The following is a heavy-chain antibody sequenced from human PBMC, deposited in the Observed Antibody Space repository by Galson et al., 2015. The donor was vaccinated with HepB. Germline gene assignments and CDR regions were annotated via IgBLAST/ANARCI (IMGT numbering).Heavy chain of an antibody. CDR3: TTKFLGAVAGTLRFNDY. D-gene: IGHD6-13*01. CDR2: IKSKTDGGTT. CDR1: GFTFNNAW. J-gene: IGHJ4*02. Sequence: SLRLSCAASGFTFNNAWMSWVRQAPGKGLEWVGRIKSKTDGGTTDYAAPVKGRFTISRDDSKNTLYLQMNSLKTEDTALYYCTTKFLGAVAGTLRFNDYWGQGTLVTVSS. V-gene: IGHV3-15*01.